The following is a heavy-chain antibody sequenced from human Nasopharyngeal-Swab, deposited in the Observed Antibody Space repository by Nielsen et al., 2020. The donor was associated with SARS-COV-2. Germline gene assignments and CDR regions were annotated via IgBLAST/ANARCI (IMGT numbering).Heavy chain of an antibody. Sequence: ASVKVSCKASGYTFTSYGISWVRQAPGQGLEWMGIINPSGGSTSYAQKFQGRVTMTRDTSTSTVYMELSSLRSEDTAVYYCASSDSSGYYYRAFDIWGQGTMVTVSS. J-gene: IGHJ3*02. CDR2: INPSGGST. CDR1: GYTFTSYG. CDR3: ASSDSSGYYYRAFDI. V-gene: IGHV1-46*01. D-gene: IGHD3-22*01.